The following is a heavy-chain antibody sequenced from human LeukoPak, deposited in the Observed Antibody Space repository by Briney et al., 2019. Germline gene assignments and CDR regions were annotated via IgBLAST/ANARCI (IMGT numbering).Heavy chain of an antibody. CDR3: ARGFRGDNFDY. CDR2: IYYSGNT. CDR1: GGSISSYY. D-gene: IGHD7-27*01. Sequence: SETLSLTCTVSGGSISSYYWSWIRQPPGKGLEWIGYIYYSGNTNYNPSLRSRVSISVDTSKNQFSLRPTSVTAADTAVYYCARGFRGDNFDYWGQGTLVTVSS. J-gene: IGHJ4*02. V-gene: IGHV4-59*01.